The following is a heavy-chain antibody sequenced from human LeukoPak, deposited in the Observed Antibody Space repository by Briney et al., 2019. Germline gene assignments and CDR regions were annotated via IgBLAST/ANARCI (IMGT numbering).Heavy chain of an antibody. CDR1: GFTFGSYG. V-gene: IGHV3-30*18. CDR3: AKDDYSNYGYFGY. CDR2: ISYDGSNK. Sequence: PGGSLRLSCAASGFTFGSYGMHWVRQAPGKGLEWVAVISYDGSNKYYADSVKGRFTISRDNSKNTLYLQMNSLRAEDTAVYYCAKDDYSNYGYFGYWGQGTLVTVSS. D-gene: IGHD4-11*01. J-gene: IGHJ4*03.